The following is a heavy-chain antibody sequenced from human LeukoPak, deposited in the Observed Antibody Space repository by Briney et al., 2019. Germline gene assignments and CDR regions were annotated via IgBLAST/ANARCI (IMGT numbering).Heavy chain of an antibody. CDR1: GFTFSNHN. V-gene: IGHV3-21*01. J-gene: IGHJ4*02. D-gene: IGHD3-10*01. CDR2: ISTSSSYI. CDR3: ARVDPGSYLMFYYVDF. Sequence: GGSLRLSCAASGFTFSNHNMNWVRQAPGKGLELVSSISTSSSYIYYADSVKGRFTISRDNAKNSLYLQMNSLRAEDTAVYYCARVDPGSYLMFYYVDFWGQGTLVTVSS.